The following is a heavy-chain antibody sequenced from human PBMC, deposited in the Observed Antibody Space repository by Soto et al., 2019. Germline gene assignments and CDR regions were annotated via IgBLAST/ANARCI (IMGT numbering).Heavy chain of an antibody. D-gene: IGHD2-2*01. J-gene: IGHJ4*02. Sequence: PGGSLRLSCAASRFTFSTYEMHWVRQAPGKGLEWVSYISSSGNTVYYVDSVKGRFTISRDNTRNSLYLQMNSLRDEDTALYYCVRYCSTTLCNGVATRTFDYWGQGTLVTVSS. CDR1: RFTFSTYE. V-gene: IGHV3-48*03. CDR3: VRYCSTTLCNGVATRTFDY. CDR2: ISSSGNTV.